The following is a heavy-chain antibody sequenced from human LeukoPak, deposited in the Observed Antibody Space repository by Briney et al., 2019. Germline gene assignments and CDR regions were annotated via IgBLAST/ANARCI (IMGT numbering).Heavy chain of an antibody. J-gene: IGHJ4*02. CDR3: ARGPRGSAYCGGDCYSPFDY. V-gene: IGHV4-4*02. CDR1: GGSISSSNW. CDR2: IYHSGST. D-gene: IGHD2-21*02. Sequence: SGTLSLTCAVSGGSISSSNWWSWVRQPPGKGLEWIGEIYHSGSTNYNPSLKSRVTISVDKSKNQFSLKLSSVTAADTAVYYCARGPRGSAYCGGDCYSPFDYWGQGTLVTVSS.